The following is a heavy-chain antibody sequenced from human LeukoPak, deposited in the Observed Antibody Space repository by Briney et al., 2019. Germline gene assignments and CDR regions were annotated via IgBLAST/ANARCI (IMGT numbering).Heavy chain of an antibody. CDR1: GYSISSGYY. V-gene: IGHV4-38-2*01. CDR2: IYHSGST. CDR3: ARGTRGLEWLANDAFDI. D-gene: IGHD3-3*01. Sequence: SETLSLTCAVSGYSISSGYYWGWIRPPPGKGLEWIGSIYHSGSTYYNPPLKSRVTISVDTSKNQFSPKLSSVTAADTAVYYCARGTRGLEWLANDAFDIWGQGTMVTVSS. J-gene: IGHJ3*02.